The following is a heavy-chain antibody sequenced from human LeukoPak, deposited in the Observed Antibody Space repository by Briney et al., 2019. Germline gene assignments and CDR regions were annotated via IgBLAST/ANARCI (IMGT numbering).Heavy chain of an antibody. Sequence: GGSLRLSCAASGFTFSSYGMHWVRQAPGKGLEWVAVISYDGSNKYYADSVKGRFTISRDNSKNTLYLQMNSLRAEDTAVYYCAKLLLYAPPLPYGMDVWGQGTTVTVSS. V-gene: IGHV3-30*18. CDR1: GFTFSSYG. J-gene: IGHJ6*02. CDR3: AKLLLYAPPLPYGMDV. D-gene: IGHD2-2*02. CDR2: ISYDGSNK.